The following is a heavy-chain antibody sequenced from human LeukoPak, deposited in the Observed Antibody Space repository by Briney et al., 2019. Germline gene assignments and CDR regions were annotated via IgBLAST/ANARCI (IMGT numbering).Heavy chain of an antibody. V-gene: IGHV1-69*05. J-gene: IGHJ4*02. CDR2: IIPIFGTA. CDR3: ARDTYDSSGYYYGYYFDY. D-gene: IGHD3-22*01. Sequence: SVKVSCKASGGTFSSYAISWVRQAPGQGLEWMGRIIPIFGTANYAQKFQGRVTITTDESTSTAYMEPSSLRSEDTAVYYCARDTYDSSGYYYGYYFDYWGQGTLVTVSS. CDR1: GGTFSSYA.